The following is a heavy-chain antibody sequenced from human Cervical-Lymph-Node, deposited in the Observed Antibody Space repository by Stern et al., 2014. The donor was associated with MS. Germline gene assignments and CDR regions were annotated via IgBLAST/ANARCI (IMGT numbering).Heavy chain of an antibody. D-gene: IGHD2/OR15-2a*01. CDR2: IYYSGST. J-gene: IGHJ6*02. Sequence: VQLVESGPGLVKPSETLSLTCTVSGGSISSYYWSWIRQPPGQGLEWIGYIYYSGSTNYNASLKSRVTISVDTSKNPFSLKLSSVTAADTAVYYCARGSLGPFSYYYGMDVWGQGTTVTVSS. CDR3: ARGSLGPFSYYYGMDV. CDR1: GGSISSYY. V-gene: IGHV4-59*08.